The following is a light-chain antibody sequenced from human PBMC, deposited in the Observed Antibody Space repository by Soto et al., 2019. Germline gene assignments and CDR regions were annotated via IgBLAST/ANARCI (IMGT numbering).Light chain of an antibody. CDR2: GAS. CDR1: QSVSSSY. Sequence: ILWTQSQGKIKMPAGERATLSCRASQSVSSSYLAWYQQKPGQAPRLLIHGASSRATGIPDRFSGSGSGTDFTLTISRLEPEDCTVYYCQHYGISPITFCQGTRLEI. CDR3: QHYGISPIT. V-gene: IGKV3-20*01. J-gene: IGKJ5*01.